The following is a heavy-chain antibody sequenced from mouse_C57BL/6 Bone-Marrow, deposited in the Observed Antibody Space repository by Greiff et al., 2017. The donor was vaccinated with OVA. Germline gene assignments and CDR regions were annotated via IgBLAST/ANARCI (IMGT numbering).Heavy chain of an antibody. V-gene: IGHV1-52*01. CDR3: ARGIYYYYAMDY. CDR2: IDPSDSET. D-gene: IGHD2-1*01. J-gene: IGHJ4*01. CDR1: GYTFTSYW. Sequence: VQLQQPGAELVRPGSSVKLSCKASGYTFTSYWMHWVKQRPIQGLEWIVNIDPSDSETHYNQKFKDKATLTVDKSSSTAYMQLSSLTSEDSAVYYCARGIYYYYAMDYWGQGTSVTVSS.